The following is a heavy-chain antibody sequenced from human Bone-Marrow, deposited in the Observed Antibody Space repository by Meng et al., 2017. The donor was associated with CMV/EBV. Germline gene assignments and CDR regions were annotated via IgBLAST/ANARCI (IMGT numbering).Heavy chain of an antibody. Sequence: SETLSLTCAVYGGSFSGYYWSWIRQPPGKGLEWIGEINRSGSTNYNPSLESRVSISIDMSNNRLSLNLRSVTATDTAVYYCAKGEFWSGYYPGSHWGRGTLVTVSS. V-gene: IGHV4-34*01. J-gene: IGHJ4*02. CDR1: GGSFSGYY. D-gene: IGHD3-3*01. CDR2: INRSGST. CDR3: AKGEFWSGYYPGSH.